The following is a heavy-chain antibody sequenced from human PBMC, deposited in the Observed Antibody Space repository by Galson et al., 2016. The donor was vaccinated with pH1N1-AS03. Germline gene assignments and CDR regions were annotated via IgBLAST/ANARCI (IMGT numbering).Heavy chain of an antibody. V-gene: IGHV5-51*01. Sequence: QSGAEVKKPGESLKISCQGSGYRFPTSWIGWVRQMPGKGLEWMGIIYPDDSDTRYSPSFPGQVAISVDKSVSTAYLQWSSLKAWDTAMYFYTRGSPSRGWDYWGQGTLVTVSS. D-gene: IGHD3-22*01. J-gene: IGHJ4*02. CDR3: TRGSPSRGWDY. CDR1: GYRFPTSW. CDR2: IYPDDSDT.